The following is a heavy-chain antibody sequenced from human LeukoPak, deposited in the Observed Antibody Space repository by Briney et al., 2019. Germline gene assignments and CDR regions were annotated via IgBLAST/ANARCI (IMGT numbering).Heavy chain of an antibody. D-gene: IGHD1-20*01. J-gene: IGHJ5*02. Sequence: SETLSLTCAVYGGSFSGYYWSWIRQPPGKGLEWIGEINHSGSTNYNTSLKSRVTISEDTSKNHFSLKLSSVTAADTAVYYCARQRITGPRFDPWGQGTLVTVSS. CDR3: ARQRITGPRFDP. V-gene: IGHV4-34*01. CDR2: INHSGST. CDR1: GGSFSGYY.